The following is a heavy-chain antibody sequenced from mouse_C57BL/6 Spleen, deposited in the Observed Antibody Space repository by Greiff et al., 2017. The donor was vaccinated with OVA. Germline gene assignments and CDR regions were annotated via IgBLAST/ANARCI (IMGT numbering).Heavy chain of an antibody. Sequence: QVQLQQSGAELVMPGASVKLSCKASGYTFTSYWMHWVKQRPGQGLEWIGEIDPSDSYTNYNQKFKGKSTLTVDKSSSTAYMQRSSLTSEASAVYYCALTGTRGYWGQGTLVTVSA. J-gene: IGHJ3*01. CDR1: GYTFTSYW. CDR2: IDPSDSYT. CDR3: ALTGTRGY. D-gene: IGHD4-1*01. V-gene: IGHV1-69*01.